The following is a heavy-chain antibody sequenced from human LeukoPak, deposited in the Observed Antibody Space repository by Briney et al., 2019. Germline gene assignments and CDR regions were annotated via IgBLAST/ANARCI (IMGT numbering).Heavy chain of an antibody. Sequence: GGSLRLSCAASGNYWMHWVRQAPGKGLVWVSHINSDGSWTSYADSVKGRFTISKDNAKNTVYLQMNNLRVEDTAVYYCVSFYETYWGRGTPVTVPS. J-gene: IGHJ4*02. CDR2: INSDGSWT. D-gene: IGHD2-2*01. CDR3: VSFYETY. V-gene: IGHV3-74*01. CDR1: GNYW.